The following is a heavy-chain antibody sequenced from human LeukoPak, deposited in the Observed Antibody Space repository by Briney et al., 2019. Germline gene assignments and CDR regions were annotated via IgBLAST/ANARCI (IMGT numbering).Heavy chain of an antibody. V-gene: IGHV4-61*02. CDR1: GGSISSGSYY. D-gene: IGHD5-12*01. CDR3: ARTTEGYAGGPGYSYYYYMDV. CDR2: IYTSGST. J-gene: IGHJ6*03. Sequence: SETLSLTCTVSGGSISSGSYYWSWIRQPAGKGLEWIGRIYTSGSTNYNPSLKSRVTISVDTSKNQVSLKLRSVTAADTAVYYCARTTEGYAGGPGYSYYYYMDVWGKGTTVTISS.